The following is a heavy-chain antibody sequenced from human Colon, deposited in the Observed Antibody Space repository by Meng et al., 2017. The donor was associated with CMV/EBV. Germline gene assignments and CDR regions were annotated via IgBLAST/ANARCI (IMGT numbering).Heavy chain of an antibody. CDR1: GFRFSDYF. V-gene: IGHV3-11*01. CDR2: IGSVSITT. CDR3: ARHYYDKGGDQFLQH. Sequence: GESLKISCEGSGFRFSDYFMSWVRQAPGKGLEWVAYIGSVSITTYYAEPVKGRFTISRDNSRNTMYLQMDSLRAEDTAIYYCARHYYDKGGDQFLQHWGQGTLVTVSS. J-gene: IGHJ1*01. D-gene: IGHD3-22*01.